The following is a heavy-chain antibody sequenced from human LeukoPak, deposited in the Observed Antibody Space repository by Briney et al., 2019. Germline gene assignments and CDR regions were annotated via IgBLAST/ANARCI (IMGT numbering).Heavy chain of an antibody. CDR2: LSGSGDST. D-gene: IGHD3-9*01. Sequence: PGGSLRLSCAGSGFTFRDYGMSWVRQAPGKGLEWVSALSGSGDSTYYADSVKGRFTISRDNSKNILYLQMNSLRADDTAVYYCAKVSESNYDILTGYYTPYYFDYWGQGTLVTVSS. CDR3: AKVSESNYDILTGYYTPYYFDY. CDR1: GFTFRDYG. V-gene: IGHV3-23*01. J-gene: IGHJ4*02.